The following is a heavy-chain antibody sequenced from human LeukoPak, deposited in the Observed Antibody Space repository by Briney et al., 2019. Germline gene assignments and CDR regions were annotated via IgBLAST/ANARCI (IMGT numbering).Heavy chain of an antibody. V-gene: IGHV3-21*04. Sequence: PGGSLRLSCAASGFTFSDYSMNWVRQAPGKGLEWVSSISSSSIYIYYADSVKGRFTISRDNSKNTLYLQMNSLRAEDTAVYYCARGVQSGYSDHDAFDIWGQGTMVTVSS. D-gene: IGHD5-12*01. CDR1: GFTFSDYS. CDR2: ISSSSIYI. J-gene: IGHJ3*02. CDR3: ARGVQSGYSDHDAFDI.